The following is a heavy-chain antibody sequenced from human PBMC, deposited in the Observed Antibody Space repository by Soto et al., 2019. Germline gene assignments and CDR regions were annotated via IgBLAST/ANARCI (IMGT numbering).Heavy chain of an antibody. V-gene: IGHV3-9*01. J-gene: IGHJ4*02. CDR2: ISWNSGSI. CDR1: GFTFDDYA. Sequence: FMRHSCAASGFTFDDYAMHWVRQAPGKGLEWVSGISWNSGSIGYADSVKGRFTISRDNAKNSLYLQMNSLRAEDTALYYCAKDANYDILTGPFDYWGQGTLVTVSS. CDR3: AKDANYDILTGPFDY. D-gene: IGHD3-9*01.